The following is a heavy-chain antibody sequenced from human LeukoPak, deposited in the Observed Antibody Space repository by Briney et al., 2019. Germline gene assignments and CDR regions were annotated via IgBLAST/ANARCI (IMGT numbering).Heavy chain of an antibody. V-gene: IGHV3-53*05. Sequence: GGSLRLSCVASGFIVSSNYMSWVRLAPGKGLEWVSLIYSDGSTYYADSVKGRFTISRDNSRNTLYLQMNSLRAEDTAVYYCARDDGDFPFDYWGQGTLVTVSS. J-gene: IGHJ4*02. D-gene: IGHD4-17*01. CDR3: ARDDGDFPFDY. CDR1: GFIVSSNY. CDR2: IYSDGST.